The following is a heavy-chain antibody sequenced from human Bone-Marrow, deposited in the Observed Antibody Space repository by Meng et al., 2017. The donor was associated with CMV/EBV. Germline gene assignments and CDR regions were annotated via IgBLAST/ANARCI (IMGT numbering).Heavy chain of an antibody. D-gene: IGHD3-10*01. Sequence: GESLKISCAPSGFIFSTYSMHWVRQAPGRGLEWVSYISATSTYIYYADSVKGRFTISRDNAKNSLYLQMNSLRAEDTAVYYCVRDGVDHGSGCAGVDRWGQGTLVTVSS. V-gene: IGHV3-21*06. CDR2: ISATSTYI. J-gene: IGHJ5*01. CDR3: VRDGVDHGSGCAGVDR. CDR1: GFIFSTYS.